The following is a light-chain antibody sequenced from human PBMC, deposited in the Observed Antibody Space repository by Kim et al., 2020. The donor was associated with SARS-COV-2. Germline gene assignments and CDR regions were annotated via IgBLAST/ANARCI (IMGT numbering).Light chain of an antibody. CDR2: SAS. V-gene: IGKV1-27*01. Sequence: ALVGDTVPIAFPARQGLRHYLAWVQLKPWKAPKLPIYSASAWQPGGPTRFSDSGSWTDFTLTVTSLQPEYVATYYCQKCDSAPWTFGQGTKLDI. J-gene: IGKJ1*01. CDR1: QGLRHY. CDR3: QKCDSAPWT.